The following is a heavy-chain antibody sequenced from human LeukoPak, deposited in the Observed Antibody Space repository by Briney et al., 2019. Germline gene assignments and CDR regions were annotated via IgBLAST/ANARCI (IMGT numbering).Heavy chain of an antibody. CDR2: IIPIFGTA. D-gene: IGHD4-17*01. J-gene: IGHJ4*02. CDR3: ARTKGYGDYVTLDY. CDR1: GGTFSSYA. Sequence: ASVKVSCKASGGTFSSYAISWVRQALGQGLEWMGGIIPIFGTANYAQKFQGRVTITADESTSTAYMELSSLRSEDTAVYYCARTKGYGDYVTLDYWGQGTLVTVSS. V-gene: IGHV1-69*13.